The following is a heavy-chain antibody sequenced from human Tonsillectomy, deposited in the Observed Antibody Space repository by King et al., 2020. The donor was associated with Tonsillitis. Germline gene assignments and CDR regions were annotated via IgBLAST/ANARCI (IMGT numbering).Heavy chain of an antibody. D-gene: IGHD3-10*01. CDR3: WRGGGRNYYGSGSYYSNYGMDV. CDR1: GGSFSGYY. V-gene: IGHV4-34*01. CDR2: INQSRST. Sequence: VQLQQWGAGLLKPSETLSLTCGVYGGSFSGYYWSWIRQPPGKGLEWIGEINQSRSTNYNPSLKSRVTISVDTSKNQFSLKLSSVTAADTAVYFCWRGGGRNYYGSGSYYSNYGMDVWGQGTTVTSP. J-gene: IGHJ6*02.